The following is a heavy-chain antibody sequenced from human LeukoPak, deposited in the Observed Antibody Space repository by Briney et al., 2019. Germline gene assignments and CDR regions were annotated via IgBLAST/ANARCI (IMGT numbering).Heavy chain of an antibody. J-gene: IGHJ6*02. CDR3: ARHGGSYSYYYYGMDV. CDR2: IDHSGST. V-gene: IGHV4-34*01. CDR1: GGSFSGYY. Sequence: PSETLSLTCAVYGGSFSGYYWSWIRQPPGKGLEWIGEIDHSGSTNYNPSLKSRVTISVDTSKNQFSLKLSSVTAADTAVYYCARHGGSYSYYYYGMDVWGQGTTVTVSS. D-gene: IGHD1-26*01.